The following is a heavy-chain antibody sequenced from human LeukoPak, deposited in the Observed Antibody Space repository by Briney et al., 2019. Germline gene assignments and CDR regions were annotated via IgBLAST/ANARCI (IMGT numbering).Heavy chain of an antibody. CDR3: ARGLNYDFWSGYLTNWFDP. D-gene: IGHD3-3*01. J-gene: IGHJ5*02. CDR1: GGSISSYY. Sequence: SETLSLTCTVSGGSISSYYWSWIRQPPGKGLEWIGYIYYSGSTNYNPSLKSRVTISVDTSKNQFSLKLSSVTAADTAVYYCARGLNYDFWSGYLTNWFDPWGQGTLVTVSS. CDR2: IYYSGST. V-gene: IGHV4-59*01.